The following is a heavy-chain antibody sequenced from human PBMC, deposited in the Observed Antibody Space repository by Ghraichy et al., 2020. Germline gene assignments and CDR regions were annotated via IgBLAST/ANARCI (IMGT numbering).Heavy chain of an antibody. V-gene: IGHV4-34*01. CDR2: INHSGST. J-gene: IGHJ4*02. Sequence: SETLSLTCAIYGGSFSCSYLSFIRQPPGNVLEWNGEINHSGSTNYNPSLKSRVTISVDTSKNQFSLKLSSVTAAATAGYYCARGLPPMTSRWHSRWYPYWGQGILVPVPS. CDR3: ARGLPPMTSRWHSRWYPY. D-gene: IGHD2-2*01. CDR1: GGSFSCSY.